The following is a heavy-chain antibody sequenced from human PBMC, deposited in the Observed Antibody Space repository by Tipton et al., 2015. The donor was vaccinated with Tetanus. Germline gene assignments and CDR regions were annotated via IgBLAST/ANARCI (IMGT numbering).Heavy chain of an antibody. CDR1: GNTFSSST. J-gene: IGHJ3*02. Sequence: QSGAEVKKPGSSMRLFCKASGNTFSSSTLSWVRQAPGHGLEWMGMIVPLFGSAYYAQKFQDRVTITADKSASTAYLDLRSLKSDDTAVYYCATVGAGLRRREGPLDSWGQGTMVTVSS. D-gene: IGHD1-1*01. V-gene: IGHV1-69*06. CDR3: ATVGAGLRRREGPLDS. CDR2: IVPLFGSA.